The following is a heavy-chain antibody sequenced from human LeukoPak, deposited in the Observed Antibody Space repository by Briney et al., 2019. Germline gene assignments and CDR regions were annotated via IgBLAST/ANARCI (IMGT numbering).Heavy chain of an antibody. Sequence: GGSLRLSCAASGFTFSRYGMHWVRQAPGKGLEWVALIWYDGTNQYYADSLKGRFTVSRDNAKNSLYLQMNNLRAEDTAVYYCARDDNWNDKPFDLWGPGTLVTVSS. D-gene: IGHD1-20*01. V-gene: IGHV3-33*01. J-gene: IGHJ4*02. CDR2: IWYDGTNQ. CDR1: GFTFSRYG. CDR3: ARDDNWNDKPFDL.